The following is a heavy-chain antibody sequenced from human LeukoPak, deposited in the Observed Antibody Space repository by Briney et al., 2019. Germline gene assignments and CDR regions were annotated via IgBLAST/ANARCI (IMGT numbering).Heavy chain of an antibody. V-gene: IGHV3-33*01. CDR3: ASIFIAAAGTGNDAFDI. Sequence: GGSLRLSCAASGFTFSSYGMHWVRQAPGKGLEWAAVIWYDGSNKYYADSVKGRFTISRDNSKNTLYLQMNSLRAEDTAVYYCASIFIAAAGTGNDAFDIWGQGTMVTVSS. J-gene: IGHJ3*02. D-gene: IGHD6-13*01. CDR1: GFTFSSYG. CDR2: IWYDGSNK.